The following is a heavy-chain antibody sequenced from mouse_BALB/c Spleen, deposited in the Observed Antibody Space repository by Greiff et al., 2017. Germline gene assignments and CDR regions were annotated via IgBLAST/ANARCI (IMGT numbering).Heavy chain of an antibody. CDR2: INSNGGST. V-gene: IGHV5-6-2*01. CDR3: ARHYYYGSSWIYAMDY. CDR1: GFTFSSYY. Sequence: EVKLVESGGGLVKLGGSLKLSCAASGFTFSSYYMSWVRQTPEKRLELVAAINSNGGSTYYPDTVKGRFTISRDNAKNTLYLQMSSLKSEDTALYYCARHYYYGSSWIYAMDYWGQGTSVTVSS. J-gene: IGHJ4*01. D-gene: IGHD1-1*01.